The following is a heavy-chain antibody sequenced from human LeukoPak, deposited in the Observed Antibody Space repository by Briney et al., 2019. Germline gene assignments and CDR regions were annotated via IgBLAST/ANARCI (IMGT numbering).Heavy chain of an antibody. Sequence: GASVKVSCKASGYTFTGYYMHWVRQAPGQGLEWMGWINPNSGGTNYAQKFQGRVTMTRDTSISTAYMALSRLRSDDTAVYYCARRMYSSSWYPSSTWFDPWGQGTLVTVSS. CDR2: INPNSGGT. J-gene: IGHJ5*02. D-gene: IGHD6-13*01. CDR1: GYTFTGYY. V-gene: IGHV1-2*02. CDR3: ARRMYSSSWYPSSTWFDP.